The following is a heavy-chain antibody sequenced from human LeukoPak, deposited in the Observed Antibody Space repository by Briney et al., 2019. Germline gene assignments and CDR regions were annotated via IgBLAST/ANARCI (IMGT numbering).Heavy chain of an antibody. J-gene: IGHJ4*02. CDR1: GFTFSSYG. D-gene: IGHD4/OR15-4a*01. V-gene: IGHV3-30*02. CDR2: IRYDGSNK. CDR3: ARRAGAYSHPYDY. Sequence: GGSLRLSCAASGFTFSSYGIHWVRQAPGKGLEWVAFIRYDGSNKYYVDSVKGRFTISRDNSKNTVYLQMNSLRAEDTAVYYCARRAGAYSHPYDYWGQGTLVTVSS.